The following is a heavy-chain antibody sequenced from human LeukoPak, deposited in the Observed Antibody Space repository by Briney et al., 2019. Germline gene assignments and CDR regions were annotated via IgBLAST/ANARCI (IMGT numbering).Heavy chain of an antibody. CDR2: ISYDGSNK. D-gene: IGHD3-22*01. V-gene: IGHV3-30-3*01. Sequence: PGGSLRLSCAASGFTFSSYAMHWVRQAPGKGLEWVAVISYDGSNKYYADSVKGRFTISRDNSKNTPYLQMNSLRAEDTAVYYCARDHRDYDSSLLAYWGQGTLVTVSS. J-gene: IGHJ4*02. CDR1: GFTFSSYA. CDR3: ARDHRDYDSSLLAY.